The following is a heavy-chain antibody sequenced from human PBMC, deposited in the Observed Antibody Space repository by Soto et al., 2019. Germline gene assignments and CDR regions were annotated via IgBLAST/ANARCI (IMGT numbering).Heavy chain of an antibody. V-gene: IGHV3-30*03. J-gene: IGHJ4*02. D-gene: IGHD6-13*01. Sequence: PGGSLRLSCAASGFTFNHFAMHWVRQAPGKGLEWVAVISYDGGDKYYADSVKGRFTISRDNSKITLYLQMNGLRAEDTAVYYCARDLSTGAADYYFDYWSQGALVTVSS. CDR1: GFTFNHFA. CDR3: ARDLSTGAADYYFDY. CDR2: ISYDGGDK.